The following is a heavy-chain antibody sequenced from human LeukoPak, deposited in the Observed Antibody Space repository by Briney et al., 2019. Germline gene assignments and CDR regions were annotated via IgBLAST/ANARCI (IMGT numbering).Heavy chain of an antibody. CDR3: ARNASNSGTSYFDY. CDR2: IYYSGST. J-gene: IGHJ4*02. CDR1: GGSISSSTYY. Sequence: PSETLSLTCTVSGGSISSSTYYWGWIRQPPGKGLEWIGSIYYSGSTSYSPSLKSRVTISVDTSKNQFSLKLDSVTAADTAVYHCARNASNSGTSYFDYWGQGTLITVSS. V-gene: IGHV4-39*01. D-gene: IGHD1-26*01.